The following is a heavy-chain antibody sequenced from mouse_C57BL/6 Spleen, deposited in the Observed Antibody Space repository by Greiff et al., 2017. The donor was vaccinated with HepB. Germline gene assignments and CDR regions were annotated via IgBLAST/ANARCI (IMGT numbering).Heavy chain of an antibody. CDR1: GYTFTDYN. Sequence: EVQLQQSGPELVKPGASVKMSCKASGYTFTDYNMHWVKQSHGKSLVWIGYINPNNGGTSYNQKFKGKATLTVDKSSSTAYMELLSLTSEDSAVYYCAKLGRAAWFAYWGQGTLVTVSA. J-gene: IGHJ3*01. CDR2: INPNNGGT. CDR3: AKLGRAAWFAY. D-gene: IGHD4-1*01. V-gene: IGHV1-22*01.